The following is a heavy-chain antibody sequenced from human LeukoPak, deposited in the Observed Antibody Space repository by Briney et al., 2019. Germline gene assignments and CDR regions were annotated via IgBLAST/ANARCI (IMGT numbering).Heavy chain of an antibody. V-gene: IGHV3-30*02. D-gene: IGHD1-20*01. J-gene: IGHJ5*02. Sequence: PGGSLRLSCAASGFAFSRYGMHWVRQAPGKGLEWVAFIRYDGSNKNHADSVKGRFTISRDNSKNMLYLQMNSLRPEDTSVYYCAKDYGITGTGGAWLDPWGQGTLVTVPS. CDR1: GFAFSRYG. CDR2: IRYDGSNK. CDR3: AKDYGITGTGGAWLDP.